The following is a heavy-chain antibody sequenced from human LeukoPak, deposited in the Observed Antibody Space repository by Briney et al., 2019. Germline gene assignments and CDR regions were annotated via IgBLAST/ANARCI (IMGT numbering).Heavy chain of an antibody. CDR1: GFTFSSYS. CDR3: ARDPSGRGYRHFDN. J-gene: IGHJ4*02. CDR2: ISSSSSYI. D-gene: IGHD1-26*01. V-gene: IGHV3-21*01. Sequence: PGGSLRLSCAASGFTFSSYSMNWVRQAPGKGLEWVSSISSSSSYIYYADSVKGRFTISRDNAKNSLYLQMNSLRAEDTAVYYCARDPSGRGYRHFDNWGQGILVTVSS.